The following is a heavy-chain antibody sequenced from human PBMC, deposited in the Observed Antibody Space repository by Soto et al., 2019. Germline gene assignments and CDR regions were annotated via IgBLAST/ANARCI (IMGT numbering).Heavy chain of an antibody. Sequence: QVQLVESGGGVVQPGRSLRLSCAASGFTFSSYGMHWVRQAPGKGLEWVAVIWYDGSNKYYADSVKGRFTISRDNSKNTLYLQMNSLRAEDTAVYYCARAVTTGTHFDYWGQGTLVTVSS. CDR2: IWYDGSNK. CDR1: GFTFSSYG. D-gene: IGHD1-1*01. V-gene: IGHV3-33*01. J-gene: IGHJ4*02. CDR3: ARAVTTGTHFDY.